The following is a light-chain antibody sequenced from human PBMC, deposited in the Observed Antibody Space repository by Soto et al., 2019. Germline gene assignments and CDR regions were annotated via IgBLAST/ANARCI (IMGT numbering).Light chain of an antibody. CDR2: DTT. V-gene: IGLV7-46*01. Sequence: QAVVTQEPSLTVSPGGTVTLTCGSSTGAVTSGHYTYWFQQKPGQAPRTLIYDTTNKHSWTPARFSGSLLGGKAALTLSGAQPEDEAEYYCLLSYSGDARGIFGGGTKLTVL. CDR3: LLSYSGDARGI. CDR1: TGAVTSGHY. J-gene: IGLJ2*01.